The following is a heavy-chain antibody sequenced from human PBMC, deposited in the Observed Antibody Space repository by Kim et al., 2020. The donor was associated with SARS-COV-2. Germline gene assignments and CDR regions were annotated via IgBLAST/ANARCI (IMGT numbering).Heavy chain of an antibody. D-gene: IGHD3-10*01. V-gene: IGHV1-18*01. CDR2: ISAYNGNT. J-gene: IGHJ6*02. Sequence: ASVKVSCKASGYTFTSYGISWVRQAPGQGLEWMGWISAYNGNTNYAQKLQGRVTMTTDTSTSTAYMELRSLRSDDTAVYYCARTYYYGSGTYYYYYGMDVWGQGTTVTVSS. CDR3: ARTYYYGSGTYYYYYGMDV. CDR1: GYTFTSYG.